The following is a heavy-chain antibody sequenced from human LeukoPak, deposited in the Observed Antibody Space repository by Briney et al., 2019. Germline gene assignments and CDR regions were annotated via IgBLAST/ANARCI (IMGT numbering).Heavy chain of an antibody. CDR2: INSKSGGT. D-gene: IGHD2-8*01. J-gene: IGHJ5*02. CDR1: GYTFTDYY. V-gene: IGHV1-2*02. Sequence: ASVKVSCKASGYTFTDYYMHWVRQAPGQGLEWMGLINSKSGGTNYAQKFQGSVTMTRDTSISTAYMELSRLRSDDTAVYYCARGIGLTMAPRVDPWGQGTLVTVSS. CDR3: ARGIGLTMAPRVDP.